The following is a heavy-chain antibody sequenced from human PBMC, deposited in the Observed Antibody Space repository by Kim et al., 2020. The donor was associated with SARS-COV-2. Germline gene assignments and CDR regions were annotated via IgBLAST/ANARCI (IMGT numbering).Heavy chain of an antibody. CDR1: GGSFSGYY. J-gene: IGHJ6*02. D-gene: IGHD5-18*01. V-gene: IGHV4-34*01. CDR3: ARGIGTRGYSYGRHYYGMDV. CDR2: INHSGST. Sequence: SETLSLTCAVYGGSFSGYYWSWIRQPPGKGLEWIGEINHSGSTNYNPSLKSRVTISVDTSKNQFSLKLSSVTAADTAVYYCARGIGTRGYSYGRHYYGMDVWGQGTTVTVSS.